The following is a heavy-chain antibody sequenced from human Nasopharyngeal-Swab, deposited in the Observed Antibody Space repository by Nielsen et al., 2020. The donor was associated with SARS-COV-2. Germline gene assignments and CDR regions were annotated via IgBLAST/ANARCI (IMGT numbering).Heavy chain of an antibody. CDR3: TTDGRWPFDS. CDR1: GFTFSNAW. J-gene: IGHJ4*02. D-gene: IGHD4-23*01. Sequence: GESLKISCAASGFTFSNAWMSWVRQAPGKGPEWVGRIKSKTDGGTTDYAAPVKGRFTMSRDDSKNTVYLQMNSLKTEDTAVYYCTTDGRWPFDSWGQGTLVTVSS. V-gene: IGHV3-15*01. CDR2: IKSKTDGGTT.